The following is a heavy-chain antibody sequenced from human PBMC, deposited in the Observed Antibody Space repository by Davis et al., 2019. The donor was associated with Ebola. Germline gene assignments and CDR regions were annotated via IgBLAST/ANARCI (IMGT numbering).Heavy chain of an antibody. J-gene: IGHJ4*02. CDR2: ISSSSSYI. CDR3: ARDRGVPNSNFDY. Sequence: PGGSLRLSCAASGFTFSSYSMNWVRQAPGKGLEWVSSISSSSSYIYYADSVKGRFTISRDNAKNSLYLQMNSLRAEDTAVYYCARDRGVPNSNFDYWGQGTLVTVSS. D-gene: IGHD3-10*01. V-gene: IGHV3-21*01. CDR1: GFTFSSYS.